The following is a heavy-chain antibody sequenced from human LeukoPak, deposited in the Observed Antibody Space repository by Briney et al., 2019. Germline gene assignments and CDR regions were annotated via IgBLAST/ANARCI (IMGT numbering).Heavy chain of an antibody. J-gene: IGHJ4*02. V-gene: IGHV4-61*02. CDR3: ARGTRTFDY. CDR2: IYTSGST. Sequence: SETLSLTCTVSGGSISTGIYYWSWIRQPAGKGLEWIGRIYTSGSTDCNPSLKSRVTMSVDTSKNQFSLKLSSVTAADTAVYYCARGTRTFDYWGQGTLVTVSS. CDR1: GGSISTGIYY. D-gene: IGHD1-14*01.